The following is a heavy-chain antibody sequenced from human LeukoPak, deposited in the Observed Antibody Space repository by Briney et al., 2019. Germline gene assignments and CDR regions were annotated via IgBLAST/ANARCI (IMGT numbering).Heavy chain of an antibody. Sequence: PSETLSLTCTVSGDSIDRGGYSWSWIRQPPGKGLEWVAYIYHTGSTYYNPSLRGRVTISVDRSQNQFSLKLSSVTAAGTAVYFCASQTYYHGSGYSDYWGQGALVTVSS. CDR3: ASQTYYHGSGYSDY. D-gene: IGHD3-22*01. J-gene: IGHJ4*02. V-gene: IGHV4-30-2*01. CDR1: GDSIDRGGYS. CDR2: IYHTGST.